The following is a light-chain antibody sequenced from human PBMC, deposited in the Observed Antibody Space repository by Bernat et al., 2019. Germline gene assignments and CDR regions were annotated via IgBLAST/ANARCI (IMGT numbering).Light chain of an antibody. Sequence: DIQMTQSPSSLSASVGDRVTITCRASQGINRYVNWYQAKSGEASTLLIYASSSLKSGVPPRFSGSGSGTDFTLTINNLEPEDLATYYCQQTYSSPPTFGGGTKVEIK. CDR2: ASS. CDR1: QGINRY. CDR3: QQTYSSPPT. J-gene: IGKJ4*01. V-gene: IGKV1-39*01.